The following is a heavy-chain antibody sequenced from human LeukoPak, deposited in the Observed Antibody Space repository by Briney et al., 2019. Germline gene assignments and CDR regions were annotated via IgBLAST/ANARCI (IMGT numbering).Heavy chain of an antibody. Sequence: ASVTVSCTASGYTFTIYCIDWVRQPPGQGLEWMGSIYPNSGGANFAQNVQGRVTLTRDTSSSTAYLELTRLRSDDTAVYYCAREGKIVGASFDYWGQGTLVTVSS. CDR3: AREGKIVGASFDY. J-gene: IGHJ4*02. D-gene: IGHD1-26*01. CDR2: IYPNSGGA. CDR1: GYTFTIYC. V-gene: IGHV1-2*02.